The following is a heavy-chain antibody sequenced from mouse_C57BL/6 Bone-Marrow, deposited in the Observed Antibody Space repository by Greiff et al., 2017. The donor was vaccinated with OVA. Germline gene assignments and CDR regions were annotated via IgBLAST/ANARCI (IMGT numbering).Heavy chain of an antibody. V-gene: IGHV1-59*01. D-gene: IGHD2-4*01. CDR3: ARGGLRRGFAY. J-gene: IGHJ3*01. CDR1: GYTFTSYW. Sequence: VQLQQPGAELVRPGTSVKLSCKASGYTFTSYWMHWVKQRPGQGLEWIGVIDPSDSYTNYNQKFKGKATLTVDTSSSTAYMHLSSLTSEDSAFYYCARGGLRRGFAYWGQGTLVTVSA. CDR2: IDPSDSYT.